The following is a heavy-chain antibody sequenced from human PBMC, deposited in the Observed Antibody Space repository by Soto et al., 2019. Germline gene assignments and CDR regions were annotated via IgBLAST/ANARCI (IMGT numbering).Heavy chain of an antibody. CDR1: GGSISTSNW. J-gene: IGHJ4*02. D-gene: IGHD6-13*01. V-gene: IGHV4-4*02. Sequence: PSETLSLTCAVSGGSISTSNWWSWVRQPPGKGLEWIGEVYRTGSTNYNPSLESRVTVSIDKSKNQFSLKLTSVTAADTVVYYCARARATIAAAAIFDCWGQGTLVTVSS. CDR3: ARARATIAAAAIFDC. CDR2: VYRTGST.